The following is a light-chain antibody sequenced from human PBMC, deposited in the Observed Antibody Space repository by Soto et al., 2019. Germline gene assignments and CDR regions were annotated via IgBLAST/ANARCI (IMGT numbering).Light chain of an antibody. V-gene: IGKV1-27*01. CDR1: QAISNY. Sequence: DIQMTQSPSSLSAYVGDRVTITWRASQAISNYLAWYQQKPGKVPKLLIYAASTLQSGVPSRFSGSGSGTDLTLTISSLQPEDVATYYCQKYNIAPWTFGQGTKVEIK. CDR3: QKYNIAPWT. CDR2: AAS. J-gene: IGKJ1*01.